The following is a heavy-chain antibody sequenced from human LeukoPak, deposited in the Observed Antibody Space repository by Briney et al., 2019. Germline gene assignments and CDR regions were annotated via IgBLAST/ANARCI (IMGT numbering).Heavy chain of an antibody. J-gene: IGHJ3*02. CDR2: IYYSGST. D-gene: IGHD3-3*01. CDR1: GFTFSSYA. V-gene: IGHV4-59*05. CDR3: ATERFLEWLLYTRGDAFDI. Sequence: KPGGSLRLSCAASGFTFSSYAMSWVRQAPGKGLEWIGSIYYSGSTYYNPSLKSRVTISVDTSKNQFSLKLSSVTAADTAVYYCATERFLEWLLYTRGDAFDIWGQGTMVTVSS.